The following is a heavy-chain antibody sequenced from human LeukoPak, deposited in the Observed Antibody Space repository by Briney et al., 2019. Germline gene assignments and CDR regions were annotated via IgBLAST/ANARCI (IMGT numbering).Heavy chain of an antibody. CDR1: GYTFTSYY. V-gene: IGHV1-46*01. CDR3: ARAKKTYSGSSVYHFDY. J-gene: IGHJ4*02. D-gene: IGHD1-26*01. Sequence: ASVKVSCKASGYTFTSYYMLWVRQAPGQGLEWMGIINPSGGSTSYAQKFQGRVTMTRDMSTSTVYMELSSLRSEDTAVYYCARAKKTYSGSSVYHFDYWGQGTLVTVSS. CDR2: INPSGGST.